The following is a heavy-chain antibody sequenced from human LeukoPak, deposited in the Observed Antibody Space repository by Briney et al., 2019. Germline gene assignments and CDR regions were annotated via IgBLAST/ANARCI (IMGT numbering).Heavy chain of an antibody. J-gene: IGHJ4*02. CDR1: GFNFSNYA. CDR3: AKARAAVVEAGINY. Sequence: GSLRLSCAASGFNFSNYAMTWVRQAPGKGLEWVSTVNSNDRPYYADSVKGRFTISRDNSKNTLYLQMNTLRVEDTALYYCAKARAAVVEAGINYWGQGILVTVSP. D-gene: IGHD2-15*01. CDR2: VNSNDRP. V-gene: IGHV3-23*01.